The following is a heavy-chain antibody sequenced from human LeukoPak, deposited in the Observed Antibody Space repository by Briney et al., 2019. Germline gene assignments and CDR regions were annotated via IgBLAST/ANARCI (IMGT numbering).Heavy chain of an antibody. CDR2: ISNDGSNK. V-gene: IGHV3-30*18. Sequence: GRSLRLSCAASGFTFSSYGMHWVRQAPDKGLEWVAAISNDGSNKYYADSVKGRFTISRDNSKNTLYLQMNSLRAEDTAVYYCAKVDIVATIDAGRLVDYWGQGTLVTVSS. CDR1: GFTFSSYG. D-gene: IGHD5-12*01. CDR3: AKVDIVATIDAGRLVDY. J-gene: IGHJ4*02.